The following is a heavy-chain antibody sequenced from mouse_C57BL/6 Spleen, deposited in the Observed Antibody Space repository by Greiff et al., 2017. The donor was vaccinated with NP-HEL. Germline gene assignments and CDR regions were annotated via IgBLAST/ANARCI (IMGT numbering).Heavy chain of an antibody. CDR3: ARDGGDYGSSPCWYFDV. J-gene: IGHJ1*03. V-gene: IGHV1-26*01. CDR1: GYTFTDYY. D-gene: IGHD1-1*01. CDR2: INPNNGGT. Sequence: EVQLQQSGPELVKPGASVKISCKASGYTFTDYYMNWVKQSHGKSLEWIGDINPNNGGTSYNQKFKGKATLTVDKASSTAYMELRSLTSEDSAVYSCARDGGDYGSSPCWYFDVWGTGTTVTVSS.